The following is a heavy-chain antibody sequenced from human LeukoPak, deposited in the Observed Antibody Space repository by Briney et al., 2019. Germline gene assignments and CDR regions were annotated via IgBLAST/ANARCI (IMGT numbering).Heavy chain of an antibody. Sequence: SETLSLTCTVSGGSISSYYWSWIRQPPGKGLEWFRYIYYGGSTNYNPSHNRRVTISVDTSKSQFSLKLSSVTAADTAVYYSARRPVVRGIASGMDVWGQGTTVTDSS. D-gene: IGHD3-10*01. CDR1: GGSISSYY. CDR2: IYYGGST. J-gene: IGHJ6*02. CDR3: ARRPVVRGIASGMDV. V-gene: IGHV4-59*01.